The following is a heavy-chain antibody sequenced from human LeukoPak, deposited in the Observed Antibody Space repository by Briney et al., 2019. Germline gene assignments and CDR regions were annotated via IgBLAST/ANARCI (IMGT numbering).Heavy chain of an antibody. CDR1: GYPFTSYW. V-gene: IGHV5-51*01. CDR2: IYPGDSDT. J-gene: IGHJ3*02. D-gene: IGHD2-21*01. CDR3: TRQAHDTIRNYALDI. Sequence: GESLKISCQGSGYPFTSYWFAWGRKMPGKGLEWMGTIYPGDSDTRYSPSFQGQATISVDRSTTTAHLQWSSLEASDSAMYHCTRQAHDTIRNYALDIWGQGTMVTVSS.